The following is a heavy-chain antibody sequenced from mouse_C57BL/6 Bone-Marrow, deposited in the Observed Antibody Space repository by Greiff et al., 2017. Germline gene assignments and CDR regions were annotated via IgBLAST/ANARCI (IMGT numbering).Heavy chain of an antibody. J-gene: IGHJ2*01. D-gene: IGHD2-4*01. V-gene: IGHV1-69*01. CDR2: IDPSDSYT. Sequence: QVQLKQPGAELVMPGASVKLSCKASGYTFTSYWMHWVKQRPGQGLEWIGEIDPSDSYTNYNQKFKGKSKLTVDKSSSTAYMQLSSLTSEDSAVYYCARTKGLRRYFDYWGQGTTLTVSS. CDR1: GYTFTSYW. CDR3: ARTKGLRRYFDY.